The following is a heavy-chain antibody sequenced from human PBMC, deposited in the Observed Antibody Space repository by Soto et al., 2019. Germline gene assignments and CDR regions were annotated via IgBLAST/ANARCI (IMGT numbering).Heavy chain of an antibody. CDR3: ARDKPVAARPEEVVWFDP. V-gene: IGHV3-33*01. D-gene: IGHD6-6*01. Sequence: QVQLVESGRGVVQPGRSLRLSCAASGFTFSSYGMHWVRQAPGKGLEWVAVIWYDGSNKYYADTVKGRFTISRDNSKNTLYLQMNSLRAEDTAVYYCARDKPVAARPEEVVWFDPWGQGTLVTVSS. CDR1: GFTFSSYG. J-gene: IGHJ5*02. CDR2: IWYDGSNK.